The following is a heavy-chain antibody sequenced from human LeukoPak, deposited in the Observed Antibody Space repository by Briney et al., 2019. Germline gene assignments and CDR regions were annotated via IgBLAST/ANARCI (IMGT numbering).Heavy chain of an antibody. CDR1: GFTFSDYY. V-gene: IGHV3-11*06. J-gene: IGHJ4*02. CDR3: ARAYYDSSGYYY. D-gene: IGHD3-22*01. CDR2: ISSSSSYT. Sequence: GGSLRLSCAASGFTFSDYYMSWIRQAPGKGLEWVSYISSSSSYTNYADSVKGRFTISRDNAKNSLYLQMNSLRAEDTAVYYCARAYYDSSGYYYWGQGTLVTVSS.